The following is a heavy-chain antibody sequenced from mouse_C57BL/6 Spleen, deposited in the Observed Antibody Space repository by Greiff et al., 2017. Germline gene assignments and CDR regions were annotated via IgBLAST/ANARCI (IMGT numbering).Heavy chain of an antibody. J-gene: IGHJ2*01. Sequence: VQLQQSGAELVRPGASVKLSCTASGFNIKDYYMHWVKQRPEQGLEWIGRIDPEDGDTEYAPKFQGKATMTADTSSNTAYLQLSSLTSEDTAVYYCTTEIITTVVASMYYFDYWGQGTTLTVSS. CDR3: TTEIITTVVASMYYFDY. D-gene: IGHD1-1*01. CDR2: IDPEDGDT. V-gene: IGHV14-1*01. CDR1: GFNIKDYY.